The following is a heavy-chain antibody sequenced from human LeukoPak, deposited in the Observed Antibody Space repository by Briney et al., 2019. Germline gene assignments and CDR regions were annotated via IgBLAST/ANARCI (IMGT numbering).Heavy chain of an antibody. CDR3: ARGPSIELWSDPYYYYGMDV. Sequence: SETLSLTCGVYGGSFSGYYWSWIRQPPGKGLDWIGEINHSGSTNYNPSLKSRVTISVDTSKTQFSLKLSSVTAADTAVYYCARGPSIELWSDPYYYYGMDVWGQGTTVTVSS. V-gene: IGHV4-34*01. CDR2: INHSGST. CDR1: GGSFSGYY. D-gene: IGHD3-16*01. J-gene: IGHJ6*02.